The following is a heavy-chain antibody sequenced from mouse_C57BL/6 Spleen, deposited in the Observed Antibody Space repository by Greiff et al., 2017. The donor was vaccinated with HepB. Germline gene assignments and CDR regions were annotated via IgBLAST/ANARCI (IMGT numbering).Heavy chain of an antibody. CDR2: IDPEDGET. V-gene: IGHV14-2*01. CDR1: GFNIKDYY. D-gene: IGHD2-4*01. Sequence: VQLQQSGAELVKPGASVKLSCTASGFNIKDYYMHWVKQRTEQGLEWIGRIDPEDGETKYAPKFQGKATLTVDKPSSTAYMQLSSLTSEDSAVYYCARDDYDWFAYWGQGTLVTVSA. CDR3: ARDDYDWFAY. J-gene: IGHJ3*01.